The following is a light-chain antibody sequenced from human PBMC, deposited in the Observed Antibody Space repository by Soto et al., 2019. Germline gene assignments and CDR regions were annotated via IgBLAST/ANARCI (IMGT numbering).Light chain of an antibody. J-gene: IGKJ5*01. Sequence: PGERATLSCRASQRLSSNLAWYQQEPGQAPRLLIYGVSTRATGIPARFSGSGSGTDFTLTIRRLEPEDFAVYYCKHYGRSPITFGQGTRLEI. V-gene: IGKV3-20*01. CDR3: KHYGRSPIT. CDR2: GVS. CDR1: QRLSSN.